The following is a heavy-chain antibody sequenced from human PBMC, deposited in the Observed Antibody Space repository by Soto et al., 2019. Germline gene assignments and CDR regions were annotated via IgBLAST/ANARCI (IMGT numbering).Heavy chain of an antibody. Sequence: QVQLQESGPGLVKPSQTLSLTCTVSGGSIRSGGYYWSWIRQHPGKGLEWIGYIYYSGSTYYNPSLKSRVTISIDTSKSQFSLKLSSLTAADTAVYYCARGAYGSGSYYISNFDNWGQGTLVTVSS. J-gene: IGHJ4*02. CDR2: IYYSGST. CDR3: ARGAYGSGSYYISNFDN. CDR1: GGSIRSGGYY. V-gene: IGHV4-31*03. D-gene: IGHD3-10*01.